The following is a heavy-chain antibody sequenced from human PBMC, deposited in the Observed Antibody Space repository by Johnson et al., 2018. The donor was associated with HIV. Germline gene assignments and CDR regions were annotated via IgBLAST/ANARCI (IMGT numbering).Heavy chain of an antibody. CDR2: IRSKAYGGTT. D-gene: IGHD3-22*01. Sequence: VQLVESGGGLVQPGRSLRLSCTASGFIFGDHIMNWFRQAPGKGLEWVGFIRSKAYGGTTEYAASVKGRFTISRDDSKSIGYLQMNSLKTEDTAVYYCTRVPYYDSSGYYLRAFDIWGQGTMVTVSS. J-gene: IGHJ3*02. V-gene: IGHV3-49*03. CDR1: GFIFGDHI. CDR3: TRVPYYDSSGYYLRAFDI.